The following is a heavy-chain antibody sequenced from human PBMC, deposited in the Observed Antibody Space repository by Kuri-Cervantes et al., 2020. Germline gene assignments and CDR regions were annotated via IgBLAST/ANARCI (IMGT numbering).Heavy chain of an antibody. V-gene: IGHV4-38-2*01. Sequence: SETLSLTCAVSGYSISNGHYWGWIRQPPGKPLEWLGSMYESGSTYKSPSLKSRVFMSIDTSKNQFSLKLSSVTAADTAVYYCARGVRAPPYYYGSGSYCYFDYWGQGTLVTVSS. CDR2: MYESGST. CDR1: GYSISNGHY. CDR3: ARGVRAPPYYYGSGSYCYFDY. D-gene: IGHD3-10*01. J-gene: IGHJ4*02.